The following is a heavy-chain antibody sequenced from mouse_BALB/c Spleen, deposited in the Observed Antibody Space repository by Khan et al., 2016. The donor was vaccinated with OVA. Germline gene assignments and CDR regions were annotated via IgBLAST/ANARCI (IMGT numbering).Heavy chain of an antibody. CDR2: IWWTAVK. CDR3: ARIDHYLYDCFDY. CDR1: GFSLSTYGIG. V-gene: IGHV8-11*01. J-gene: IGHJ2*01. Sequence: QVTLKESGPGILQPSQTRSLTCFFSGFSLSTYGIGVGWIRQPSGQSLEWLAHIWWTAVKYYNTALKSRPTISKDPSNTQVFLKIASVDTADTATYYCARIDHYLYDCFDYWGQGTTLTVSS. D-gene: IGHD2-14*01.